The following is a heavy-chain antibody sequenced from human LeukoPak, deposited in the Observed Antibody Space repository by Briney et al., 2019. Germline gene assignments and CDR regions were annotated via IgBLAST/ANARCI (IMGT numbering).Heavy chain of an antibody. CDR2: IKQDGSEK. CDR3: ASTLMYYYDSSGYFY. V-gene: IGHV3-7*01. D-gene: IGHD3-22*01. J-gene: IGHJ4*02. CDR1: GFTFSSYW. Sequence: GGSLRLSCAASGFTFSSYWMSWVRQAPGKGLEWVANIKQDGSEKYYVDSVKGRLTISRDNAKNSLYLQMNSLRAEDTAVYYCASTLMYYYDSSGYFYWGQGTLVTVSS.